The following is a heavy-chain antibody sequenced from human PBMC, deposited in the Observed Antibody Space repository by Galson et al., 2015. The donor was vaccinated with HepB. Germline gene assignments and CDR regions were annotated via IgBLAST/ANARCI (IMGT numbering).Heavy chain of an antibody. CDR3: AKTRFYHTSGRLDFDY. V-gene: IGHV3-23*01. Sequence: SLRLSCAASGFPFSNYAMSWVRQGPGKGLEWVSLISGSGASTHDADSVRGRFTISRDNSKNTLYLQMTSLRAEDTAVYYCAKTRFYHTSGRLDFDYWGQGILVTVSS. CDR2: ISGSGAST. D-gene: IGHD3-22*01. CDR1: GFPFSNYA. J-gene: IGHJ4*02.